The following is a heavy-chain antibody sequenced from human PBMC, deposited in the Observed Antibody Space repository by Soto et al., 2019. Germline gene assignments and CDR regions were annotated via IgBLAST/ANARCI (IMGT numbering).Heavy chain of an antibody. Sequence: EVPLLESGGGLVQPGGSLRLSCAASGFTFSSYAMSWVRQAPGKGLEWVSAISGSGGSTYYADSVKGRFTISRDNSKNPVYLQMNSLRAEDTAVYYCAKVPPYCSSTSCYVWGAKYYYYYYGMDVWGQGTTVTVSS. CDR3: AKVPPYCSSTSCYVWGAKYYYYYYGMDV. CDR2: ISGSGGST. J-gene: IGHJ6*02. CDR1: GFTFSSYA. D-gene: IGHD2-2*01. V-gene: IGHV3-23*01.